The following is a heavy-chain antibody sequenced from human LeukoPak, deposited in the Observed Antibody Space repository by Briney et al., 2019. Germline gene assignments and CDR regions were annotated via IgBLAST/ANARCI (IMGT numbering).Heavy chain of an antibody. V-gene: IGHV3-48*02. CDR3: ARDACANGVCYTVDFDY. Sequence: PGGSLRLSCAASGFTFSSYSMNWVRQAPGKGLEWVSYISGSSDTIFYADSLKGRFTISRDNAKNSLYLQMNSLRDKDTAVYYCARDACANGVCYTVDFDYWGQGTLVTVSS. CDR2: ISGSSDTI. D-gene: IGHD2-8*01. J-gene: IGHJ4*02. CDR1: GFTFSSYS.